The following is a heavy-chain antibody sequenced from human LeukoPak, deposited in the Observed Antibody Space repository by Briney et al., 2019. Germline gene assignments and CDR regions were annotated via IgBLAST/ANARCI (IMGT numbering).Heavy chain of an antibody. V-gene: IGHV3-7*01. J-gene: IGHJ4*02. D-gene: IGHD6-19*01. CDR3: ARLFVAGSFAFDY. CDR1: GLTFSSYW. CDR2: IKQDGSEK. Sequence: GGSLRLSCAASGLTFSSYWMSWVRQAPGKGLEWVANIKQDGSEKYYVDSVKGRFTISRDNAKNSLYLQMNSLRAEDTAVYYCARLFVAGSFAFDYWGQGTLVTVSS.